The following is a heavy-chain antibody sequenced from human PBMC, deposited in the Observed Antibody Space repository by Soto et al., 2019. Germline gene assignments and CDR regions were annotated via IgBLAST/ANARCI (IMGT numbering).Heavy chain of an antibody. CDR1: GFTFSSYW. CDR3: VREVQLYIGAYAY. J-gene: IGHJ4*02. CDR2: IKSDGSST. V-gene: IGHV3-74*01. D-gene: IGHD1-1*01. Sequence: EAQLVESGGGLVQPGGSLRLSCAASGFTFSSYWMHWVRQAPGTGLVWISGIKSDGSSTYYADSVKGRFTISRDNAKNTLYLQMNNLRAEDTALFYCVREVQLYIGAYAYWGRGTQVTVTS.